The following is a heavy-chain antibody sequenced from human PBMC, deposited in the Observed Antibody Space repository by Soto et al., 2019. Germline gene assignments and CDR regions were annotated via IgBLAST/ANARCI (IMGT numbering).Heavy chain of an antibody. Sequence: PSETLSLTCSVSGGSISSYFWSWVRQPPGKGLEWIGYIFYSGSTNYNPPPKSRVTISLDGAKNQFSLKMTSVTAADTGLYYCAARPYYYYGLDVWGQGTTVTVSS. D-gene: IGHD3-10*01. V-gene: IGHV4-59*03. CDR1: GGSISSYF. CDR2: IFYSGST. J-gene: IGHJ6*02. CDR3: AARPYYYYGLDV.